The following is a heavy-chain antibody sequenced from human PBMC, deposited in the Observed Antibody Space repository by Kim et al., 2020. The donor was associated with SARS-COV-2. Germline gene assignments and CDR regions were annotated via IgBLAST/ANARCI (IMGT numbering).Heavy chain of an antibody. CDR1: GGTFSSYA. V-gene: IGHV1-69*13. Sequence: SVKVSCKASGGTFSSYAISWVRQVPGQGLEWMGGIIPIFGTANYAQKFQGRVTITADESTSTAYMELSSLRSEDTAVYYCARVGGLVGATSSPYYYYYMDVWGKGTTVTVSS. D-gene: IGHD1-26*01. CDR3: ARVGGLVGATSSPYYYYYMDV. J-gene: IGHJ6*03. CDR2: IIPIFGTA.